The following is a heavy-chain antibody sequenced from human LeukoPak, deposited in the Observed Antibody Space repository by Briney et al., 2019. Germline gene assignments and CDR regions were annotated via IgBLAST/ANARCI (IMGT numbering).Heavy chain of an antibody. D-gene: IGHD3-22*01. Sequence: SETLSLTCTVSGGSVSSSNWWSWVRQPPGKGLEWIGEIYHSGSTNYNPSLKSRVTISVDKSKNQFSLKLNSVTAADTAVYFCARCYYDSSGYRFDYWAQGTLVTVSS. CDR2: IYHSGST. V-gene: IGHV4-4*02. CDR3: ARCYYDSSGYRFDY. J-gene: IGHJ4*02. CDR1: GGSVSSSNW.